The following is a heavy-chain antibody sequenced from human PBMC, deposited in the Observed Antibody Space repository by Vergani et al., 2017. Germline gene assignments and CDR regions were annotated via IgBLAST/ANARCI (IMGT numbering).Heavy chain of an antibody. D-gene: IGHD2/OR15-2a*01. CDR2: ISSSGSTI. CDR1: GFTFSSYA. V-gene: IGHV3-11*01. Sequence: AASGFTFSSYAMSWVRQAPGKGLEWVSYISSSGSTIYYADSVKGRFTISRDNAKNSLYLQMNSLRAEDTAVYYCARGVLASTRIGGWGQGTLVTVSS. CDR3: ARGVLASTRIGG. J-gene: IGHJ4*02.